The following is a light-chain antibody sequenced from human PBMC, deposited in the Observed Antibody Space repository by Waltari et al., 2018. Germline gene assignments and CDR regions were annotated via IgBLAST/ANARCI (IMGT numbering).Light chain of an antibody. J-gene: IGLJ2*01. CDR2: GKN. CDR3: HSRDASGVGGS. Sequence: SSELTQDPTVSVAMEQTCRITCQGECLRSHYARWDPQSPGQAPILVFSGKNNRPSGVPDRFSGSSSDNTAVLTITGAQAEDEASYYCHSRDASGVGGSFGGGTKLTVL. V-gene: IGLV3-19*01. CDR1: CLRSHY.